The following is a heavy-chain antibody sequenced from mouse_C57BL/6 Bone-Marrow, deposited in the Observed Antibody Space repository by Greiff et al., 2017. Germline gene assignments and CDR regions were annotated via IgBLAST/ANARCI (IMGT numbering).Heavy chain of an antibody. CDR1: GFTFTDYY. Sequence: EVKLVESGGGLVQPGGSLSLSCAASGFTFTDYYMSWVRQPPGKALEWLGFIRNKANGYTTEYSASVQGRFTISRDNSQSILYLQMNALRAEDSAAYYCASHEDAMDYWGQGTSVTVSS. V-gene: IGHV7-3*01. J-gene: IGHJ4*01. CDR2: IRNKANGYTT. CDR3: ASHEDAMDY.